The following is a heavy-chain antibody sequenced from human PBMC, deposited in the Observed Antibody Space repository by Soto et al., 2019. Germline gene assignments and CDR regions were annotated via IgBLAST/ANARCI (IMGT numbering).Heavy chain of an antibody. CDR3: ESTGRRLLSDY. J-gene: IGHJ4*02. CDR2: ISGSGTGT. Sequence: GGSLRLSCAASGLTFSNYVMSWVRQAPGKGLEWVSAISGSGTGTDYADSVKGRFTISRDNSNNTVFLQMNSLRVEDTAIYFCESTGRRLLSDYWGQGTLVTVSS. D-gene: IGHD1-1*01. V-gene: IGHV3-23*01. CDR1: GLTFSNYV.